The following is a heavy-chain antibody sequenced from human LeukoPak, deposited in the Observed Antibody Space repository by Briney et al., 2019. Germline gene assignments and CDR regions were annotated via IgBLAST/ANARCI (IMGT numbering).Heavy chain of an antibody. CDR1: VGSISTYY. J-gene: IGHJ4*02. D-gene: IGHD2-15*01. Sequence: SETLSLTCTVSVGSISTYYWNCIRQPPRKGLECIGHIYHRGSTNYNPSLKRRVTISVDTSKNEFSMKLSSVTAADTAVYFCARGSYCSGGTCMFDYWGQGTLVTVSS. V-gene: IGHV4-59*01. CDR2: IYHRGST. CDR3: ARGSYCSGGTCMFDY.